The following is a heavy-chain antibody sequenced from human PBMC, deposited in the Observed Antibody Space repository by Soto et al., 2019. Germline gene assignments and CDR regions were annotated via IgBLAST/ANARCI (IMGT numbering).Heavy chain of an antibody. CDR3: ARDVGPYYYDSSGYRGGMDV. J-gene: IGHJ6*02. CDR1: GGSISSGDYY. V-gene: IGHV4-30-4*01. D-gene: IGHD3-22*01. CDR2: IYYSGST. Sequence: QVQLQESGPGLVKPSQTLSLTCTVSGGSISSGDYYWSWIRQPPGKGLEWIGYIYYSGSTYYNPSLKSRVNISVDTSKNQFSLKLSSVNAADTAVYYCARDVGPYYYDSSGYRGGMDVWGQGTTVTVSS.